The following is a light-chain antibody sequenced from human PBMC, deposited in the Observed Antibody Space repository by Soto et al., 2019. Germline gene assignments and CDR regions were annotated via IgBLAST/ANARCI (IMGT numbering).Light chain of an antibody. CDR3: ASWDASLSGLV. CDR1: SSNIGSNA. V-gene: IGLV1-44*01. Sequence: QSVLTQPPSASGTPGQRVTISCSGSSSNIGSNAVNWYQQLPGTAPKLLIYCNNWRPSGVPDSFSGSKSGTSAALAISGLQYEDEADYYCASWDASLSGLVFGTGTKLTVL. J-gene: IGLJ1*01. CDR2: CNN.